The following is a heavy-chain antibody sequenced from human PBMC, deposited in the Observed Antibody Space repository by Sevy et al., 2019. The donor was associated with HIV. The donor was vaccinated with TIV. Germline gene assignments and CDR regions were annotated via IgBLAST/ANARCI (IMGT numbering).Heavy chain of an antibody. V-gene: IGHV3-74*01. Sequence: GGSLRLSCAASGFTFSAYWMHWVRQAPGQGLVWVSRITNIDGGTTTYAESVKGRFTISRANAKNLLYLQMNNLRVEDTAIYYCARDFTIFGVVSGIDYWGQGNLVTVSS. CDR1: GFTFSAYW. CDR2: ITNIDGGTT. CDR3: ARDFTIFGVVSGIDY. D-gene: IGHD3-3*01. J-gene: IGHJ4*02.